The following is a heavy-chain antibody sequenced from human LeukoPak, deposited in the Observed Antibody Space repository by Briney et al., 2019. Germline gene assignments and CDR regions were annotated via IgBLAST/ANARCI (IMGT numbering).Heavy chain of an antibody. D-gene: IGHD6-6*01. V-gene: IGHV3-7*01. CDR1: GFTFSSNW. Sequence: GGSLRLSWAASGFTFSSNWMAWVRQAPGKGLEWVANIKQDGSDKYYLDSMKGRLTISRDNAKNSLYLQMNSLRVEDTAVYYCARGGAARPDFWGQGTLVTVSS. CDR2: IKQDGSDK. J-gene: IGHJ4*02. CDR3: ARGGAARPDF.